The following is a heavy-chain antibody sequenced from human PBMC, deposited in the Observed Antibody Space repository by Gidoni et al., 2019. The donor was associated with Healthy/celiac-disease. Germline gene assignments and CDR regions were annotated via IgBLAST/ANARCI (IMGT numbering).Heavy chain of an antibody. V-gene: IGHV1-8*01. J-gene: IGHJ4*02. CDR3: ARGLLRFLRAGDY. D-gene: IGHD3-3*01. CDR1: GYTFTSYD. CDR2: MHPNSGNT. Sequence: QVQLVQSGAEVKKPGDAVKVSCKASGYTFTSYDINWVRQATGQGLEWMGWMHPNSGNTGYAQKFQGRVTMTRNTSISTAYMALSSLRSEDTAVYYCARGLLRFLRAGDYWGQGTLVTVSS.